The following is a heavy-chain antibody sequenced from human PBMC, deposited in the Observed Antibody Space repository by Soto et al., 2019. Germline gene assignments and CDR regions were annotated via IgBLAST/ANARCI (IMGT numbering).Heavy chain of an antibody. Sequence: QVQLQESGPGLVKPSQTLSLTCTVSVASISSGGYYWSWIRQHPGEGLEWIGYIYYSGSTSYNPSLKSRVTKYVEQSKKQFSLKLGSVADADTAGYYCARESKYDTSGYPPWFAPWGQGTLVTVSS. CDR2: IYYSGST. J-gene: IGHJ5*02. D-gene: IGHD3-22*01. V-gene: IGHV4-31*03. CDR3: ARESKYDTSGYPPWFAP. CDR1: VASISSGGYY.